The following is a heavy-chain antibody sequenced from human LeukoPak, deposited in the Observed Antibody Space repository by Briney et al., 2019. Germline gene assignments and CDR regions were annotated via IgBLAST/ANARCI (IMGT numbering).Heavy chain of an antibody. CDR2: IYYSGST. Sequence: SQTLSLTCTVSGGSISSGDYYWSWIRQPPGKGLEWIGYIYYSGSTYYNPSLKSRVTISVDTSKNQFSLKLSSVTAADTAVYYCARDSNYDSSGYYPVAFDIWGQGTMVTVSS. D-gene: IGHD3-22*01. CDR3: ARDSNYDSSGYYPVAFDI. J-gene: IGHJ3*02. CDR1: GGSISSGDYY. V-gene: IGHV4-30-4*08.